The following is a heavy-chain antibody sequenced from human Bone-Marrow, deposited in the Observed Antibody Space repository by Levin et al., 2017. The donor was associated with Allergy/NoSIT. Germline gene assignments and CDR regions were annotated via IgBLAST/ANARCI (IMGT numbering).Heavy chain of an antibody. J-gene: IGHJ4*02. CDR1: GGTFSSYA. CDR2: IIPILGIA. D-gene: IGHD3-16*02. Sequence: GASVKVSCKASGGTFSSYAISWVRQAPGQGLEWMGRIIPILGIANYAQKFQGRVTITADKSTSTAYMELSSLRSEDTAVYYCARDHYDYVWGSYRYTSTLDYWGQGTLVTVSS. CDR3: ARDHYDYVWGSYRYTSTLDY. V-gene: IGHV1-69*04.